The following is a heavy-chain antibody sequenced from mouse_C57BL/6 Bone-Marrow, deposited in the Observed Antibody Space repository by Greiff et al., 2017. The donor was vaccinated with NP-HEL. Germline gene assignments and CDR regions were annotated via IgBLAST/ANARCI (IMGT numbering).Heavy chain of an antibody. CDR3: ARKSPFYYYGSSYSPCFAY. D-gene: IGHD1-1*01. CDR2: ISSGGSYT. Sequence: EVKLVESGGDLVKPGGSLKLSCAASGFTFSSYGMSWVRQTPDKRLEWVATISSGGSYTYYPASVQGRFTISRANAKNTLYRQMSSLKSEDTAMYYCARKSPFYYYGSSYSPCFAYWGQGTLVTVSA. CDR1: GFTFSSYG. J-gene: IGHJ3*01. V-gene: IGHV5-6*01.